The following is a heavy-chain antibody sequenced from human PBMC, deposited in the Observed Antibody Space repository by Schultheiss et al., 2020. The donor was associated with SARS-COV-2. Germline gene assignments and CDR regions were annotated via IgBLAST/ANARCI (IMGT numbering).Heavy chain of an antibody. CDR2: IWTNGNVE. Sequence: GGSLRLSCEASGFTFNTYLFHWVRQAPGKGLEWVAMIWTNGNVEKYADSVRGRFTISRDDSKNTVYLQMNSLRVEDTAVYYCARDLNWIVFDYWGQGSLVTVSS. J-gene: IGHJ4*02. V-gene: IGHV3-33*01. D-gene: IGHD1-20*01. CDR3: ARDLNWIVFDY. CDR1: GFTFNTYL.